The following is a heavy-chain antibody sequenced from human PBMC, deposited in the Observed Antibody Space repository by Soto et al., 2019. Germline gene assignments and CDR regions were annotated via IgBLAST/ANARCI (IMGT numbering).Heavy chain of an antibody. V-gene: IGHV2-70*12. J-gene: IGHJ1*01. CDR3: ALTTFSYYYDGSGDHFAF. CDR2: IDWDDEK. D-gene: IGHD3-22*01. Sequence: ESGATLVNHTQSLTLTCPFSGLSLSTSRVIVGWIRQPPGKALEWVGLIDWDDEKYYSTSLKTRLTISKDTSKNQVVLTMTNMDPVDTATYYCALTTFSYYYDGSGDHFAFRGQRSL. CDR1: GLSLSTSRVI.